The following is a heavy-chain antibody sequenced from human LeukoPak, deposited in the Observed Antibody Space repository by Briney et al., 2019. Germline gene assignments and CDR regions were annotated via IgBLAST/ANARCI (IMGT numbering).Heavy chain of an antibody. CDR1: GFTFSSYN. CDR3: ARYIKGLYSSGIDY. V-gene: IGHV3-21*04. Sequence: GGSLRLSCSASGFTFSSYNMNWVRQAPGKGLEWVSSISNTGSYIYYADSVKGRFTISRDNAKNSLYLQMYSLRAEDTAVYYCARYIKGLYSSGIDYWGQGTLVTVSS. D-gene: IGHD6-19*01. J-gene: IGHJ4*02. CDR2: ISNTGSYI.